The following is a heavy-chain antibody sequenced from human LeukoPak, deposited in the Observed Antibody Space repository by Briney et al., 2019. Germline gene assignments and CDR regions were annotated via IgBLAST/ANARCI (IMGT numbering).Heavy chain of an antibody. J-gene: IGHJ3*02. Sequence: SETLSLTCTVSGDSISSYYWSWIRQPPGKGLEWIGYIYYSGSTNYNPSLKSRVTISVDTSKNQFSLKLSSVTAADTAMYYCAREVGATADGAFDIWGQGTMVTVSS. V-gene: IGHV4-59*01. CDR1: GDSISSYY. CDR3: AREVGATADGAFDI. CDR2: IYYSGST. D-gene: IGHD1-26*01.